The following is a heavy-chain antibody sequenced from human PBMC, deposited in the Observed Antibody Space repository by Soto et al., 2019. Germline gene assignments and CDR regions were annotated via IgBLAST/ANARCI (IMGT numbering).Heavy chain of an antibody. J-gene: IGHJ5*01. CDR2: IYYSGST. CDR1: GGSISSSDYY. D-gene: IGHD4-17*01. V-gene: IGHV4-30-4*01. CDR3: DRFTGDGENWVDP. Sequence: SETLSLTCTVSGGSISSSDYYWSWIRQPPGKGLEWIGYIYYSGSTYYNPALKSRVAISVDTSKNQFSLKFNSVTAADTAVYYCDRFTGDGENWVDPWGQGTLVTV.